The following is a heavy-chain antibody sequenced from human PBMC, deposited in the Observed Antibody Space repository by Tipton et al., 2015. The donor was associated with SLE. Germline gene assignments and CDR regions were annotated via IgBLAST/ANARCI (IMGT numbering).Heavy chain of an antibody. V-gene: IGHV4-30-4*08. Sequence: TLSLTCTVSGGSISSYYWSWIRQPPGKGLEWIGYIYYSGNTYYNPSLKSRVTISVDTSKNQFSLKLSSVTAADTAVYYCARTQGYTSDAFDIWGQGTMVTVSS. CDR3: ARTQGYTSDAFDI. CDR2: IYYSGNT. J-gene: IGHJ3*02. D-gene: IGHD6-13*01. CDR1: GGSISSYY.